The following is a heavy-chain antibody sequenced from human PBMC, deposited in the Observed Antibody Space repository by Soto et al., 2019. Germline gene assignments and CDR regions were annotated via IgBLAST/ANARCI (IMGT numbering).Heavy chain of an antibody. CDR1: GYTFTKFH. CDR3: ARDVSGHDNHETIGHYFDH. D-gene: IGHD3-22*01. Sequence: QVQLIQFGAEVKKPGASVKVSCRASGYTFTKFHIHWVRQAPGQGLEWMGMIDPSGGVTRDAQRLQGRITMFSDTSTSSVYMELRGLTSEDTAVYYCARDVSGHDNHETIGHYFDHWGPGTLVTVSS. J-gene: IGHJ4*02. CDR2: IDPSGGVT. V-gene: IGHV1-46*04.